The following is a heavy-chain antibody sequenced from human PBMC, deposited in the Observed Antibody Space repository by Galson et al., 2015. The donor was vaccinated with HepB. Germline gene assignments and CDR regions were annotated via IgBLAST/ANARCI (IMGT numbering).Heavy chain of an antibody. CDR1: GFTFSRYA. V-gene: IGHV3-30-3*01. CDR2: ISYDGSNK. CDR3: ARDGLDIVVVVAATGGGMDV. D-gene: IGHD2-15*01. Sequence: CAASGFTFSRYAMHWVRQAPGKGLEWVAVISYDGSNKYYADSVKGRFTISRDNSKNTLYLQMNSLRAEDTAVYYCARDGLDIVVVVAATGGGMDVWGQGTTVTVSS. J-gene: IGHJ6*02.